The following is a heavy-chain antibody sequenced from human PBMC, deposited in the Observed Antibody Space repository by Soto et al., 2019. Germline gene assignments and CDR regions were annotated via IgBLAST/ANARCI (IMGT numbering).Heavy chain of an antibody. CDR1: GFIFTNYA. Sequence: PGGSLRLSCAASGFIFTNYAMNLVRQAPGKGLECVSVIGGRGNSAYYADSVQGRFTISRDNSKHTLSLQMSSLTADDTAIYYCVREDRGSSDFWGRGTMVTVSS. J-gene: IGHJ3*01. CDR2: IGGRGNSA. V-gene: IGHV3-23*01. D-gene: IGHD5-12*01. CDR3: VREDRGSSDF.